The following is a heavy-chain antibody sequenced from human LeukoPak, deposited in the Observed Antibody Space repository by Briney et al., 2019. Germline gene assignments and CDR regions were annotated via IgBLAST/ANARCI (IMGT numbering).Heavy chain of an antibody. V-gene: IGHV5-51*01. Sequence: ESLKISCKGSGYSFTNYWIAWVRQMPGKGLEWMGIIYPGDSDTTYSPSFQGQVTISVDKSISTAYLQLSSLKASDTAMYYCARTTNGTSSSPFDYWGQGTLVTVSS. CDR2: IYPGDSDT. D-gene: IGHD6-6*01. CDR1: GYSFTNYW. J-gene: IGHJ4*02. CDR3: ARTTNGTSSSPFDY.